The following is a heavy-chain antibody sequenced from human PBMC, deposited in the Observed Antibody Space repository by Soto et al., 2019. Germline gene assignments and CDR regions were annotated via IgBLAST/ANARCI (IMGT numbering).Heavy chain of an antibody. CDR2: INPSGGST. J-gene: IGHJ4*02. D-gene: IGHD6-13*01. CDR3: ARRYSSRWHFAY. CDR1: GYTFTNFY. V-gene: IGHV1-46*03. Sequence: ASVKVSCKASGYTFTNFYVHWVRQAPAQGLEWMAMINPSGGSTNYAQKFQGRVTMTSDTSTSTVYMELSSLRSEDTAVYYCARRYSSRWHFAYWGQGTLVTVSS.